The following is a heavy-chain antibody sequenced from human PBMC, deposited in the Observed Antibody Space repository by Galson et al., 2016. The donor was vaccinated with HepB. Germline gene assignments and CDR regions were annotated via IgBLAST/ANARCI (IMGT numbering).Heavy chain of an antibody. CDR2: TYYRSKWYN. V-gene: IGHV6-1*01. CDR3: ARRATECLGH. Sequence: CAISGDSVSSNSAVWNWIRQSPSRGLEGLGRTYYRSKWYNDYAVSVKSRITINPDTSKNQFSLQMNSVTPEDTAESSCARRATECLGHWGQGTLVTVSS. J-gene: IGHJ5*02. D-gene: IGHD2-21*02. CDR1: GDSVSSNSAV.